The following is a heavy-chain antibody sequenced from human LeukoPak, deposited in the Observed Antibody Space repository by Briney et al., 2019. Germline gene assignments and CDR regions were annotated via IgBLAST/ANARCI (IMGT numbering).Heavy chain of an antibody. D-gene: IGHD2-15*01. CDR3: AKRDPVVGYY. CDR2: ISYSGIT. J-gene: IGHJ4*02. Sequence: PSETLSLTCTVSGASISTTDYYWGWIRRPPGKGLEWIASISYSGITYYNPSLKSRVTISLDTSKNQFSLKLSSVTATDTAMYYCAKRDPVVGYYGGQGTLVTVSS. V-gene: IGHV4-39*01. CDR1: GASISTTDYY.